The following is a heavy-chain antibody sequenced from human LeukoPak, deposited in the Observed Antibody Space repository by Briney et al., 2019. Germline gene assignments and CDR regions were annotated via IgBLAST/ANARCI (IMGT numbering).Heavy chain of an antibody. V-gene: IGHV3-74*01. CDR1: GFTFSSYW. J-gene: IGHJ4*02. Sequence: GGSLRLSCAASGFTFSSYWMHWVRQVAGKGLVWVSRISDDGSSTTSTIYADSVKGRFTIPRDNARNSLYLQMNSLRAEDTAVYYCARENGDFDYWGQGTLVTVSS. D-gene: IGHD4-17*01. CDR2: ISDDGSSTTST. CDR3: ARENGDFDY.